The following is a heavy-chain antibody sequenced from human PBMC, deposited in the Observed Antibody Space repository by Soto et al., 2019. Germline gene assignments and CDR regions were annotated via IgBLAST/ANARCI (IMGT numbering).Heavy chain of an antibody. CDR3: ARGRATGYYYYYMDV. D-gene: IGHD1-26*01. CDR1: GGSFSGYY. J-gene: IGHJ6*03. Sequence: SETLSLTCAVYGGSFSGYYWSWIRQPPGKGLEWIGEINHSGSTNYNPSLKSRVTISVDTSKNQFSLKLSSVTAADTAVYYCARGRATGYYYYYMDVWGKGTTVTVSS. V-gene: IGHV4-34*01. CDR2: INHSGST.